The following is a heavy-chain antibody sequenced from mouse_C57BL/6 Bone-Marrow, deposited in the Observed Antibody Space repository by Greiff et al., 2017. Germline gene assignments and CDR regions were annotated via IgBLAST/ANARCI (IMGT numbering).Heavy chain of an antibody. CDR3: VRYYGSSDPAWFAY. V-gene: IGHV1-7*01. Sequence: VQLVESGAELVKPGASVKLSCKASGYTFTSYWMHWVKQRPGQGLEWIGYINPSSGYTKYNQKFKDKATLTADKSSSTAYMQLSSLTYEDSAVYYAVRYYGSSDPAWFAYGGQGTVVTVSA. CDR1: GYTFTSYW. CDR2: INPSSGYT. J-gene: IGHJ3*01. D-gene: IGHD1-1*01.